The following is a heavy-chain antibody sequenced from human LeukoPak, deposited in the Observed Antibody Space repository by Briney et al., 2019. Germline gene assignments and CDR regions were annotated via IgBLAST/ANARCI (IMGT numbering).Heavy chain of an antibody. Sequence: ASVKVSCKASGYTFISYGISWVRQAPGQGLEWMGWISAYNGNTNYAQKLQGRVTMTTDTSTSTAYMELRSLRSDDTAVYYCARDLSDYDFWSGYSPSGYWGQGTLVTVSS. CDR3: ARDLSDYDFWSGYSPSGY. V-gene: IGHV1-18*01. D-gene: IGHD3-3*01. CDR2: ISAYNGNT. J-gene: IGHJ4*02. CDR1: GYTFISYG.